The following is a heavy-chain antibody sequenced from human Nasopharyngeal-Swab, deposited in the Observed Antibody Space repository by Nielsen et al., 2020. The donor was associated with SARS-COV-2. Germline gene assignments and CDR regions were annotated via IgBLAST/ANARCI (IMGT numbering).Heavy chain of an antibody. CDR1: GDSISSDYW. V-gene: IGHV4-4*02. J-gene: IGHJ5*02. CDR3: ARGGHWQFDP. D-gene: IGHD1-1*01. Sequence: GSLRLSCAVSGDSISSDYWWSWVRQPPGKGLEWIGEIHHSGRTNYNPSLKSRVSISVDTSKNQFSLKLSSVTAADTAVYYCARGGHWQFDPWGQGTLVTASS. CDR2: IHHSGRT.